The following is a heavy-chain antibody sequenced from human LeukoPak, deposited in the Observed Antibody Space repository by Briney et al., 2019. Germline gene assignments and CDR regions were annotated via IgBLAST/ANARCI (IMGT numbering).Heavy chain of an antibody. V-gene: IGHV3-53*01. D-gene: IGHD6-13*01. CDR1: GFTVSSNY. CDR3: ARDSLSQQLVPIDY. CDR2: IYSGGST. Sequence: RGSLRLSCAASGFTVSSNYMSWVRQAPGKGLEWVSVIYSGGSTYYADSVKGRFTISRDNSKNTLYLQMNSLRAEDTAVYYCARDSLSQQLVPIDYWGQGTLVTVSS. J-gene: IGHJ4*02.